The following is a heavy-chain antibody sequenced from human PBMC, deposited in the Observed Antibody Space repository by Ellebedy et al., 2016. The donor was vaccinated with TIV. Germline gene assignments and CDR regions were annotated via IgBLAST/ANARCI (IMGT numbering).Heavy chain of an antibody. CDR2: ISYDGSNK. CDR1: GFTFSSYG. CDR3: AANYGGSSWYIGYYYYGMDV. V-gene: IGHV3-30*03. J-gene: IGHJ6*02. Sequence: GESLKISXAASGFTFSSYGMHWVRQAPGKGLEWVAVISYDGSNKYYADSVKGRSTISRDNSKNTLYLQMNSLRAEDTAVYYCAANYGGSSWYIGYYYYGMDVWGQGTTVTVSS. D-gene: IGHD6-13*01.